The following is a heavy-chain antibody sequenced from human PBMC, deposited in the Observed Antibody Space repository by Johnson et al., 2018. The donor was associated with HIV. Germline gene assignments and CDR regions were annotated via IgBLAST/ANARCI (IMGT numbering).Heavy chain of an antibody. D-gene: IGHD6-13*01. CDR3: AKPIAAAGTVGDGCEI. V-gene: IGHV3-9*01. Sequence: VQLVESGGGVVQPGRSLRLSCAASGFTFSSYAMHWVRQAPGKGLEWDSGISWNGGSIGYADSVKGRFTISRDNAKKSLFLQMNSLRPEDTALYYCAKPIAAAGTVGDGCEIWGQGTMVTVSS. CDR1: GFTFSSYA. J-gene: IGHJ3*02. CDR2: ISWNGGSI.